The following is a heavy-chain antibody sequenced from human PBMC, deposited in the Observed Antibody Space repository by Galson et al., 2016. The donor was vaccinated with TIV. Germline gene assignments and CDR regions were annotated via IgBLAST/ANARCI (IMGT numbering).Heavy chain of an antibody. CDR3: ATVITFGGVIVYSPDYGMDV. Sequence: SVKVSCKASGGTFKIHSITWVRQAPGQGLEWMGGIIPVFGTVNYAQSFRGRVTITADESTNTTYLQLSSRRSEDTAVYYCATVITFGGVIVYSPDYGMDVWGQGATVTVSS. CDR2: IIPVFGTV. J-gene: IGHJ6*02. D-gene: IGHD3-16*02. CDR1: GGTFKIHS. V-gene: IGHV1-69*13.